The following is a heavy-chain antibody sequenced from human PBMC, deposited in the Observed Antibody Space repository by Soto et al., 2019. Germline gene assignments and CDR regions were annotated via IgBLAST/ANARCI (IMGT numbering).Heavy chain of an antibody. V-gene: IGHV3-23*01. CDR3: AKDQHDYVWGSYQYYFDY. D-gene: IGHD3-16*02. CDR1: GFTFSSYA. J-gene: IGHJ4*02. Sequence: EVQLLESGGGLVQPGGSLRLSCAASGFTFSSYAMSWVRQAPGKGLEWVSAISGSGGSTYYADSVKGRFTISRDNSKNTLYLQMNSLRAEATAVYYCAKDQHDYVWGSYQYYFDYWGQGTLVTVSS. CDR2: ISGSGGST.